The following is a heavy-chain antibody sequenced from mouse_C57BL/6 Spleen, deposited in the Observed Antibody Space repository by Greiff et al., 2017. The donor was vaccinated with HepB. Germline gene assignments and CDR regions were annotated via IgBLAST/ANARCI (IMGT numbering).Heavy chain of an antibody. CDR1: GYAFSSSW. Sequence: QVQLQQSGPELVKPGASVKISCKASGYAFSSSWMNWVKQRPGKGLEWIGRIYPGDGDTNYNGKFKGKATLTADKSSSTAYMQLSSLTSEDSAVYFCASYYRGYFDVWGTGTTVTVSS. D-gene: IGHD1-1*01. CDR3: ASYYRGYFDV. J-gene: IGHJ1*03. CDR2: IYPGDGDT. V-gene: IGHV1-82*01.